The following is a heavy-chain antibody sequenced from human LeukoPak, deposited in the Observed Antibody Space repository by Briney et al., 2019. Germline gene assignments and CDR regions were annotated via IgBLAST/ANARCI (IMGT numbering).Heavy chain of an antibody. D-gene: IGHD3-3*01. CDR1: GFTFTTYW. Sequence: GGSLRLSCAASGFTFTTYWMSWVRKAPGKGLEWVANIKQDGTEKYYVDSVKGRFTISRDNARNSLELQMNSLRVEDTAFYYCVRHDFWSGFKGGDYWGQGTLVTVSS. CDR3: VRHDFWSGFKGGDY. J-gene: IGHJ4*02. CDR2: IKQDGTEK. V-gene: IGHV3-7*03.